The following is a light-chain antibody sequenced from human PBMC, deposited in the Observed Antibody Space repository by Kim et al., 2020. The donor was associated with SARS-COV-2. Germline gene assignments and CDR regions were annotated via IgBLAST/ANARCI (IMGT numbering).Light chain of an antibody. CDR2: DVS. V-gene: IGLV2-14*03. Sequence: GKSITISCTGTSSDVGAYSYVACYQKHRGKGPKVIIYDVSDRPSVVSERFSGSKSGNKASLTISGLMADDDADYYCCSYTNSSTLMFGEGTKLTVL. CDR1: SSDVGAYSY. J-gene: IGLJ3*02. CDR3: CSYTNSSTLM.